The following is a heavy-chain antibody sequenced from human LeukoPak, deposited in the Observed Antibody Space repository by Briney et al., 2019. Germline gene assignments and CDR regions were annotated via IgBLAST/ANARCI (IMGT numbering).Heavy chain of an antibody. V-gene: IGHV1-18*01. D-gene: IGHD3-22*01. CDR1: GYTFTSYG. CDR2: ISAYNGNT. Sequence: ASVKVSCKASGYTFTSYGISWVRQAPGQGLEWMGWISAYNGNTNYAQKLQGRVTMTTDPSTSTAYMELRSLRSDDTAVYYCARGKKRYYDSSPFDPWGQGTLVTVSS. J-gene: IGHJ5*02. CDR3: ARGKKRYYDSSPFDP.